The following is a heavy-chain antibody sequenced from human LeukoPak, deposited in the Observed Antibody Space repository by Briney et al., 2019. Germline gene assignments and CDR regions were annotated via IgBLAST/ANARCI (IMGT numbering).Heavy chain of an antibody. V-gene: IGHV4-30-4*07. Sequence: PSETLSLTCAASGGSISSGGYSWSWIRQPPGKGLEWIGYIYYSGSTYYNPSLKSRVTISVDTSKNQFSLKLSSVTAADTAVYYSARAHHSSSWYSIYFDYWGQGTLVTVSS. D-gene: IGHD6-13*01. CDR1: GGSISSGGYS. CDR3: ARAHHSSSWYSIYFDY. J-gene: IGHJ4*02. CDR2: IYYSGST.